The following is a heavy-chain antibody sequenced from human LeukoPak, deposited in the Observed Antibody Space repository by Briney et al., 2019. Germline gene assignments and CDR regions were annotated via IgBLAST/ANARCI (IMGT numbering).Heavy chain of an antibody. V-gene: IGHV6-1*01. J-gene: IGHJ5*02. CDR1: GDSVSSNSVT. Sequence: SQTLSLTCAISGDSVSSNSVTWNWIRQSPSRGLEWLGRTYYRSTWYNDYAVSVRGRITVNPDTSKNQFSLHLNSVTPQDTAVYYCARRLTQYDCFDPWGQGILVTASS. CDR2: TYYRSTWYN. CDR3: ARRLTQYDCFDP. D-gene: IGHD2-2*01.